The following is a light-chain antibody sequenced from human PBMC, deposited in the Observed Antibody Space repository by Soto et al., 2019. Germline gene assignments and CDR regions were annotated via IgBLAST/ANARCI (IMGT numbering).Light chain of an antibody. CDR2: EVT. CDR1: SSDVGGYNH. CDR3: CSHTVSTTRI. J-gene: IGLJ1*01. Sequence: QSALTQPASVSGSPGQSITISCTGTSSDVGGYNHVSWYQHHPGKAPKLIIYEVTKRPSGVSNRFSGSKSGDTASLTISGLQADDEADYYCCSHTVSTTRIFGTGTKVTVL. V-gene: IGLV2-14*01.